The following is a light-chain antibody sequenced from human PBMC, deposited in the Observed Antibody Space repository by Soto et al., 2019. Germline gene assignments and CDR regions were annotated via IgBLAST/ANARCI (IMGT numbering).Light chain of an antibody. Sequence: DIQMTQSPSTLSASVGDRATITCRASQSISSWLAWYQQKPGKDPKLLIYDASSLESRVPSRFSGSGSGTEFTLTISSLQPADFAPYYCQQYNSYPFTFGPGTKVDIK. CDR1: QSISSW. J-gene: IGKJ3*01. CDR2: DAS. CDR3: QQYNSYPFT. V-gene: IGKV1-5*01.